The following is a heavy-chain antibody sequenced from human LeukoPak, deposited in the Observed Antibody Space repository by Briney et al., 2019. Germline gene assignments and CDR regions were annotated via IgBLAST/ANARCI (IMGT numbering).Heavy chain of an antibody. CDR1: GGSFSGYY. V-gene: IGHV4-34*01. D-gene: IGHD2-2*01. CDR2: INHSGST. CDR3: ARTTRLGYCSSTSCPRYYYYGMDV. Sequence: LETLSLTCAVYGGSFSGYYWSWIRQPPGKGLEWIGEINHSGSTNYNPSLKSRVTISVDTSKNQFSLKLSSVTAADTAVYYCARTTRLGYCSSTSCPRYYYYGMDVWGQGTTVTVSS. J-gene: IGHJ6*02.